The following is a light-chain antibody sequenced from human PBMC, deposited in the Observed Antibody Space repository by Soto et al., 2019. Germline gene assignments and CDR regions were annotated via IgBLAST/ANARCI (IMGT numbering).Light chain of an antibody. CDR2: GAS. CDR1: QSFSSN. V-gene: IGKV3-15*01. CDR3: QQYNNWPLLT. Sequence: EIVMTQSPATLSVSPGERATLSCRASQSFSSNLAWYQQKPGQAPRLLIYGASTRATGIPARFSGSGSGTGFTLTISSLQSEDFAVYYCQQYNNWPLLTFGGGTKVDIK. J-gene: IGKJ4*01.